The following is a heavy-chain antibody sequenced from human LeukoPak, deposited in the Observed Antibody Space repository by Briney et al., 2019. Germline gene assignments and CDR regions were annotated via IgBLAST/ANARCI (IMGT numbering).Heavy chain of an antibody. J-gene: IGHJ4*02. CDR2: TRNKANSYTT. CDR1: GFAFSDHY. V-gene: IGHV3-72*01. CDR3: ARDAYSSGWYDY. D-gene: IGHD6-19*01. Sequence: GGSLRLSCAASGFAFSDHYMDWVRQAPGKGLEWVGRTRNKANSYTTEYAASVKGRFTISRDDSKNSLYLQMNSLKTEDTAVYYCARDAYSSGWYDYWGQGTLVTVSS.